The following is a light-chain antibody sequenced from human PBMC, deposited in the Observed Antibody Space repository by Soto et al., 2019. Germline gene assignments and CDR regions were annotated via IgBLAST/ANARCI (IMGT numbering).Light chain of an antibody. Sequence: DIQMTQSPSSLSASVGDRVTITCRASQGISNNLAWYQHKPGKAPKLLIHAASTLQSGVPSRFSGSGFGTDFTLTISILQPEDLATYYCQEHNSAPATFGPGNQVDI. CDR1: QGISNN. CDR2: AAS. CDR3: QEHNSAPAT. V-gene: IGKV1-27*01. J-gene: IGKJ3*01.